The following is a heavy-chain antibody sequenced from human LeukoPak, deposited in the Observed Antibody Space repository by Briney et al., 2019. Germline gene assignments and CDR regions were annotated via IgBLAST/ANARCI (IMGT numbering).Heavy chain of an antibody. CDR2: THTSGST. V-gene: IGHV4-61*02. D-gene: IGHD5-18*01. Sequence: PSETLSLTCTVSGGSINSGSYYWSWIRQPAGKGLEWIGRTHTSGSTNYKSSLKSRVTISVDTSKNQFSLKLSSVTAADTAVYYCARESYGYGFYYYYYMDVWGKGTTVTVSS. J-gene: IGHJ6*03. CDR3: ARESYGYGFYYYYYMDV. CDR1: GGSINSGSYY.